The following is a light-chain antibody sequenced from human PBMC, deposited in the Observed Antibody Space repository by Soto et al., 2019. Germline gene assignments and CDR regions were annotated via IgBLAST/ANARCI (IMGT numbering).Light chain of an antibody. CDR3: GTWDSSLSAVV. Sequence: QSVLTQPPSVSAAPGQKVTISCSGSSSNIGNNYVSWYQQLPGTAPKLLIYDNNKRPSGIPDRFSGSKSGTQATLGITGLQTGDEADYYCGTWDSSLSAVVFGGGTKLTVL. J-gene: IGLJ2*01. CDR2: DNN. V-gene: IGLV1-51*01. CDR1: SSNIGNNY.